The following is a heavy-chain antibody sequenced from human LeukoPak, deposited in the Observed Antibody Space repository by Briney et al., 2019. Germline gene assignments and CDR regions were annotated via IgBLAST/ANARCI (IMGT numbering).Heavy chain of an antibody. CDR3: ARVGDSGILDY. CDR2: IYYSGST. D-gene: IGHD3-10*01. CDR1: GGSISSYY. V-gene: IGHV4-59*01. Sequence: SETLSLTCTVSGGSISSYYWSWLRQPPGKGLEWIGYIYYSGSTNYNPSLKSRVTISVDTSKNQFSLKLSSVTAADTAVYYCARVGDSGILDYWGQGTLVTVSS. J-gene: IGHJ4*02.